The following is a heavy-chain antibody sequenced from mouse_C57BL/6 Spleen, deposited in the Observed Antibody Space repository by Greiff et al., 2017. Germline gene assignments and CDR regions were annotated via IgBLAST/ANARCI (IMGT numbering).Heavy chain of an antibody. CDR3: AREYYYGSNPLDAMDY. CDR2: INPSSGYT. CDR1: GYTFTSYT. D-gene: IGHD1-1*01. V-gene: IGHV1-4*01. Sequence: QVLLQQSGAELARPGASVKMSCKASGYTFTSYTMHWVKQRPGQGLEWIGYINPSSGYTKYNQKFKDKATLTADKSSSTAYMQLSSLTSEDSAVYYCAREYYYGSNPLDAMDYWGQGTSVTVSS. J-gene: IGHJ4*01.